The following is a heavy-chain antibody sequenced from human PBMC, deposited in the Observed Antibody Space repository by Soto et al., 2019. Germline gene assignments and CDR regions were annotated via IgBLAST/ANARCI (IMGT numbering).Heavy chain of an antibody. Sequence: QVYMVESGGGVFQPGKSLRLSCTVSGFTFPNFAMHWVRQAPGKGPEWVALISSDGNTKYYADSLNSRFTISRDNSMTTLYRQMCGLRIEDTAVFYCAYAHDISLSGSPSRYSYDSWCQGTLVSVSS. CDR2: ISSDGNTK. CDR3: AYAHDISLSGSPSRYSYDS. J-gene: IGHJ4*02. V-gene: IGHV3-30*04. CDR1: GFTFPNFA. D-gene: IGHD3-9*01.